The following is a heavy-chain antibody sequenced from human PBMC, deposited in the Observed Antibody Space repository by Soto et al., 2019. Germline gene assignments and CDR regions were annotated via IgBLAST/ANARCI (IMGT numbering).Heavy chain of an antibody. D-gene: IGHD6-6*01. V-gene: IGHV4-59*01. CDR3: ARGAVTKYSSSSGFDY. CDR1: GGSISSYY. Sequence: PSETLSLTCTVSGGSISSYYWSWIRQPPGKGLEWIGYIYYSGSTNYNPSLKSRVTISVDTSKNQFSLKLSSVTAADTAVYYCARGAVTKYSSSSGFDYGGQGTLVTVSS. CDR2: IYYSGST. J-gene: IGHJ4*02.